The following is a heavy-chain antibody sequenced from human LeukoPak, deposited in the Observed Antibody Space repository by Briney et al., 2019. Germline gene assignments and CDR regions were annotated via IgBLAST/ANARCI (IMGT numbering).Heavy chain of an antibody. Sequence: GGSLRLSCAASGFTFSSYAMSWVRQAPGRGLEWVSAISGSGGSTYYADSVKGRFTISRDNSKNTLYLQMNSLRAEDTAVYYCAKSDSPYSSSWYPWGYWGQGTLVTVSS. D-gene: IGHD6-13*01. CDR1: GFTFSSYA. CDR3: AKSDSPYSSSWYPWGY. J-gene: IGHJ4*02. V-gene: IGHV3-23*01. CDR2: ISGSGGST.